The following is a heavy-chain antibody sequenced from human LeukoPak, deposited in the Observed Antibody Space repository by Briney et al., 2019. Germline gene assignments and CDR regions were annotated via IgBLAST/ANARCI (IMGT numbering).Heavy chain of an antibody. Sequence: ASVKVSCKASGYTFTSYGISWVRQAPGQGLEWMGIINPSGGSTSYAQKFQGRVTMTRDTSTSTVYMELSSLRSEDTAVYYCARATTVVNGVIYGMDVWGQGTTVTVSS. D-gene: IGHD4-17*01. V-gene: IGHV1-46*01. CDR3: ARATTVVNGVIYGMDV. CDR2: INPSGGST. J-gene: IGHJ6*02. CDR1: GYTFTSYG.